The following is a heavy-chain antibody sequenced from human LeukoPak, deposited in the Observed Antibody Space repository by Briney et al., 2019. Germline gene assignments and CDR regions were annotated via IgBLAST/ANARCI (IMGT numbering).Heavy chain of an antibody. Sequence: GGSLRLSCAASGFTFSSYAMSWVRQAPGKGLEWVSAISGSGGSTYYADSVKGRFTISRDNSKNTLYLQMDSLRAEDTAVYYCAKGDSSGWYAFNFDYWGQGTLVTVSS. CDR3: AKGDSSGWYAFNFDY. J-gene: IGHJ4*02. D-gene: IGHD6-19*01. V-gene: IGHV3-23*01. CDR2: ISGSGGST. CDR1: GFTFSSYA.